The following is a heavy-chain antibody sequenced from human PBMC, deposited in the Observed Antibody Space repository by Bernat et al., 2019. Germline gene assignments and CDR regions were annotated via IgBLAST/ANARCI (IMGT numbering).Heavy chain of an antibody. CDR2: IHSGDSDT. D-gene: IGHD2-21*01. CDR1: GYSFTNYW. J-gene: IGHJ3*02. CDR3: ARLRRGGDYRDAFDI. Sequence: EVQLVQSGAEVKKPGESLKISCKGSGYSFTNYWIGWVRQMPGKGLEWMGIIHSGDSDTRYSPSFQGQVTISAAKSINTAYLQWRSLKASDTAMYYCARLRRGGDYRDAFDIWGQGTMVTVSS. V-gene: IGHV5-51*01.